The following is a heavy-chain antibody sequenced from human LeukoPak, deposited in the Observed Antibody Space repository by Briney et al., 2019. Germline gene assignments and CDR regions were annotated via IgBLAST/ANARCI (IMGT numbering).Heavy chain of an antibody. Sequence: SETQSLTCAVYGGSFSGYYWSWIRQPPGKGLEWIGEINHSGSTNYNPSLKSRVTISVDTSKNQFSLKLSSVTAADTAVYYCARRYSSSSNDIDYWGQGTLVTVSS. J-gene: IGHJ4*02. CDR3: ARRYSSSSNDIDY. CDR2: INHSGST. V-gene: IGHV4-34*01. CDR1: GGSFSGYY. D-gene: IGHD6-6*01.